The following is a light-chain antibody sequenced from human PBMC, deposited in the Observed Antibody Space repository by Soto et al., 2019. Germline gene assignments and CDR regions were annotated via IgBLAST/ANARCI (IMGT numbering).Light chain of an antibody. V-gene: IGKV3-11*01. CDR2: DAS. J-gene: IGKJ2*01. CDR3: QESFSTLYT. CDR1: QSVGSY. Sequence: EIVLTQSPATLSLSPGERATLSCRASQSVGSYLGWYQHKPGQAPRLLIYDASNRAPGIPARFSGSGSGTDFTLTISSLEPEDFAVYYCQESFSTLYTFGQGTKVEIK.